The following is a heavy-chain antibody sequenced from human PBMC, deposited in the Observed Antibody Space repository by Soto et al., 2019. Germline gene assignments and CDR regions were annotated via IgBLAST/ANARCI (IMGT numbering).Heavy chain of an antibody. CDR1: RYSFTHYW. CDR2: IDPSDSYT. Sequence: PGEYLKISCKGSRYSFTHYWISWVRQMPRKDLEWMGRIDPSDSYTNYSPSFQGHVTISADKSISTAYLQWSSLKASDTAMYYWARHPPFFYGMNVWGQGTTVTVSS. D-gene: IGHD3-3*01. J-gene: IGHJ6*02. V-gene: IGHV5-10-1*01. CDR3: ARHPPFFYGMNV.